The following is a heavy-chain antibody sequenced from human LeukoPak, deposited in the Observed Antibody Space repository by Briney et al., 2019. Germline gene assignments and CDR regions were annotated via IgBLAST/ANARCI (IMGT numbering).Heavy chain of an antibody. Sequence: SETLSLTCSVSGVSISSTTYYWGWIRQPQGQGLEWIGSIYYRGNTYYSASLKSRVTISIDTSKKQFSLKLSSVTAADTAVYYCARELGGSSGTNWFDPWGQGTLVTVSS. CDR1: GVSISSTTYY. CDR2: IYYRGNT. J-gene: IGHJ5*02. D-gene: IGHD6-19*01. CDR3: ARELGGSSGTNWFDP. V-gene: IGHV4-39*02.